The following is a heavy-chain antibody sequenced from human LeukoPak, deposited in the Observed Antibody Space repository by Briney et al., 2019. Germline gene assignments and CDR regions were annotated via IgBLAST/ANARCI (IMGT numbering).Heavy chain of an antibody. CDR2: VYSSGGS. V-gene: IGHV4-39*01. CDR3: ARRSRGGGEPYYYYYMDV. CDR1: GVSISSSNYY. Sequence: SETLSLTCGVSGVSISSSNYYWVWIRQPPGKGLEWIGNVYSSGGSRYNPSLQSRVTFSVDTPNNQFSLKLISVTAADTAVYYCARRSRGGGEPYYYYYMDVWGKGTTVTVSS. J-gene: IGHJ6*03. D-gene: IGHD1-14*01.